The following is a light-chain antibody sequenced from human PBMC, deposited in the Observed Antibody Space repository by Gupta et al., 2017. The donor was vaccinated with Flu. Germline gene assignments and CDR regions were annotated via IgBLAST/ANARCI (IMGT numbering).Light chain of an antibody. CDR3: SADITTTGDVA. J-gene: IGLJ2*01. V-gene: IGLV2-14*03. CDR2: DVT. Sequence: QSALPQPASVYVPYVQSITVSCSGISSDVGGYDDVSWYQQHPGKAPKLMIYDVTNRPSGVSNRFSGSKSGNTASLTISGLQAEDEADYYCSADITTTGDVAFGGGTKLTVL. CDR1: SSDVGGYDD.